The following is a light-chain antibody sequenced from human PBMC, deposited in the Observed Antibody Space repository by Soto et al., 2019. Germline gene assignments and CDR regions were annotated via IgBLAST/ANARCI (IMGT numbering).Light chain of an antibody. CDR1: QSVSSSY. Sequence: EIVLTQSPGTLSLSPWERATLSCRASQSVSSSYLAWYQQKPGQAPRLLIYGASTRATGIPARFSGSGSGTEFTLTISSLQSEDFAVYYCQQRNMWPRTFGQGTKVDIK. CDR3: QQRNMWPRT. CDR2: GAS. V-gene: IGKV3-15*01. J-gene: IGKJ1*01.